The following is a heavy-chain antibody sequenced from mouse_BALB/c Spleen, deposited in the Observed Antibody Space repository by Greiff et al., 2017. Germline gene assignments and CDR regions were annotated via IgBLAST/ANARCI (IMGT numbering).Heavy chain of an antibody. J-gene: IGHJ3*01. Sequence: QVQLKESGPGLVAPSQSLSITCTVSGFSLTSYGVHWVRQPPGKGLEWLGVIWAGGSTNYNSALMSRLSISKDNSKSQVFLKMNSLQTDDTAMYYCAREGYYRDDGDWFAYWGQGTLVTVSA. V-gene: IGHV2-9*02. CDR2: IWAGGST. CDR1: GFSLTSYG. D-gene: IGHD2-14*01. CDR3: AREGYYRDDGDWFAY.